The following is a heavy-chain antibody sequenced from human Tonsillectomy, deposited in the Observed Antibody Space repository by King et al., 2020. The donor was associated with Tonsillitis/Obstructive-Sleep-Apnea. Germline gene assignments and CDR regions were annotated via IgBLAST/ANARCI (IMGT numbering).Heavy chain of an antibody. CDR3: ARDRSAGYGSGTYYGLDV. J-gene: IGHJ6*02. D-gene: IGHD3-10*01. CDR1: GGSISSGDYY. V-gene: IGHV4-30-4*01. Sequence: QLQESGPGLVKPSQTLSLTCTVSGGSISSGDYYWTWIRQPPGKGLEWIGYIYYSGSTYYNPSLKSRVTISVDTSKNQFSLKLSSVTAADTAVYYCARDRSAGYGSGTYYGLDVWGQGTTVTVSS. CDR2: IYYSGST.